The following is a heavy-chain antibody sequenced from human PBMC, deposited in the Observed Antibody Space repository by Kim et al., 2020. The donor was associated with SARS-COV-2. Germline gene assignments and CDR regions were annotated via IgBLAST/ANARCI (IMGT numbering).Heavy chain of an antibody. V-gene: IGHV3-23*01. Sequence: GGSLRLSCAASGFTFSSYAMSWVRQAPGKGLEWVSAISGSGGSTYYADSVKGRFTIYRDNSKNTLYLQMNSRRAEDTAVNYCAKDRGKQQPRPFDTWGQGTLVTVSS. CDR1: GFTFSSYA. CDR3: AKDRGKQQPRPFDT. CDR2: ISGSGGST. D-gene: IGHD6-13*01. J-gene: IGHJ5*02.